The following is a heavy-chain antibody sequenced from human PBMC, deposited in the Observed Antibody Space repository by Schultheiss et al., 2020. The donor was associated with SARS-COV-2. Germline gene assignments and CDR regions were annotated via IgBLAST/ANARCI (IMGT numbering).Heavy chain of an antibody. V-gene: IGHV3-48*04. CDR3: ARDNTYYGPMDV. CDR1: GFTFSSYS. J-gene: IGHJ6*02. D-gene: IGHD3-10*01. CDR2: ISSSSSTI. Sequence: GGSLRLSCAASGFTFSSYSMNWVRQAPGKGLEWVSYISSSSSTIYYADSVKGQFTISRDNAKNSLYLQMNSLRAEDTAVYYCARDNTYYGPMDVWGQGTTVTVSS.